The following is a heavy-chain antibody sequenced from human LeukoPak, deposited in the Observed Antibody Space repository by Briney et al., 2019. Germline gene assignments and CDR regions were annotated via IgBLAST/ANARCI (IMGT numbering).Heavy chain of an antibody. Sequence: PSETLSLTCTVSGGSISSYYWSWIRQPAGKGLEWIGRIYTSGATNYNPSLKSRVTMSVDTSKNQFSLKLSFVTAADTAVYYCARDKSGSSWYGYWFDPWGQGTLVTVSS. D-gene: IGHD6-13*01. CDR1: GGSISSYY. V-gene: IGHV4-4*07. J-gene: IGHJ5*02. CDR3: ARDKSGSSWYGYWFDP. CDR2: IYTSGAT.